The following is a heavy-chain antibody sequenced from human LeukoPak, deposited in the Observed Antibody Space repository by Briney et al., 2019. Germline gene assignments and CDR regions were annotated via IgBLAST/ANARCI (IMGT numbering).Heavy chain of an antibody. J-gene: IGHJ3*02. V-gene: IGHV4-31*03. Sequence: SETLSLTCTVSGGSISSGGYFWSWIRQHPGKGLEWIGYIYYSGSTYYNPSLKSRVSISVDTSKNQFSLKLSSVTAADTAVYYCARELSGFNIWGQGTMVTVSS. CDR1: GGSISSGGYF. D-gene: IGHD5-12*01. CDR2: IYYSGST. CDR3: ARELSGFNI.